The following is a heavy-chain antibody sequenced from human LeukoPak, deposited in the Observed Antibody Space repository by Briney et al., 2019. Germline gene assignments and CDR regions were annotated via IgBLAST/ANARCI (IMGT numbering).Heavy chain of an antibody. CDR2: IFPRDSNT. V-gene: IGHV5-51*01. Sequence: GESLKISCRASGFSCTSYWIGWVRQMPGKGLEWMGIIFPRDSNTRYSPSFQGQVTISADKSISTAYLQWSSLKASDTAMYYCAVPSPSPTSSDYWGQGTLVTVSS. J-gene: IGHJ4*02. D-gene: IGHD2-2*01. CDR3: AVPSPSPTSSDY. CDR1: GFSCTSYW.